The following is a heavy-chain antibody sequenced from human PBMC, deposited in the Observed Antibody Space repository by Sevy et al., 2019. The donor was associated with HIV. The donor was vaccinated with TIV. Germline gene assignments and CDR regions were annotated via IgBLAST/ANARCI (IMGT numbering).Heavy chain of an antibody. D-gene: IGHD3-22*01. CDR1: GYTLNQLS. CDR2: FDPEDGER. J-gene: IGHJ4*02. CDR3: ASTKDYYESSGCPFDY. Sequence: ASVKVSCQVSGYTLNQLSMHWVRQAPGKGLEWMGSFDPEDGERFYAQKFQGRVTMTEDTSTDTAYMELSSLRSEDTAVYYCASTKDYYESSGCPFDYWGQGTLVTVSS. V-gene: IGHV1-24*01.